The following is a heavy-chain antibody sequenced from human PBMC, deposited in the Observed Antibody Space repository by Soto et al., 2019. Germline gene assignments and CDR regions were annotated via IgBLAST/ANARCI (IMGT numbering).Heavy chain of an antibody. D-gene: IGHD5-18*01. V-gene: IGHV3-21*01. CDR1: GFTFSSYS. CDR2: ISGRSDYI. CDR3: ARGEGYGPFDY. J-gene: IGHJ4*02. Sequence: GGSLRLSCTASGFTFSSYSLNWVRQAPGKGLEWVSTISGRSDYIYYADSVKGRFTISRDNAKNSLYLQMNSLRAEDTAVYYCARGEGYGPFDYWGQGTLVTVSS.